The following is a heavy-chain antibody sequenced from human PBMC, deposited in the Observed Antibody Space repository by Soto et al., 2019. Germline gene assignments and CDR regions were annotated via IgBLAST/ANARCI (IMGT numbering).Heavy chain of an antibody. CDR3: ARVLAVGLVDY. CDR1: GYTFTRYG. V-gene: IGHV1-18*01. CDR2: ISAYNGNT. D-gene: IGHD6-19*01. J-gene: IGHJ4*02. Sequence: QVQLVQSGAEVKKPGASVKVSCKASGYTFTRYGISWVRQAPGQGLEWMGWISAYNGNTNYAQKLQGRVTMTTDTSTNTADMELRSLRSDDTAGYYCARVLAVGLVDYWGQGTLFTVSS.